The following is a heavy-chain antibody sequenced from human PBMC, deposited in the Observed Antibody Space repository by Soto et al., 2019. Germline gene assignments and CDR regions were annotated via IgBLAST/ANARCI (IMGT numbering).Heavy chain of an antibody. V-gene: IGHV1-69*13. CDR2: IIPIFGTA. J-gene: IGHJ4*02. D-gene: IGHD3-22*01. CDR3: ARGSLWRDSSGYYYPLPGY. CDR1: GGTFSSYA. Sequence: ASVKVSCKASGGTFSSYAISWVRQAPGQGLEWMGGIIPIFGTANYAQKFQARVTITADESTSTAYMELSSLRSEDTAVYYCARGSLWRDSSGYYYPLPGYWGQGTLVTVSS.